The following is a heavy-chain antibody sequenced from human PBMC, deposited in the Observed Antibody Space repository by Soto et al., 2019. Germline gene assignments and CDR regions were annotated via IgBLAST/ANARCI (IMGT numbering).Heavy chain of an antibody. CDR1: GYTFTIYD. CDR2: MNPNSGNT. D-gene: IGHD1-7*01. Sequence: ASVKVSCKASGYTFTIYDINWVLQATGQGLEWMGWMNPNSGNTGYAQKFQGRVTMTRNTSISTAYMELSSLRSEDTAVYYCARGLLELRYYYYYMDVWGNGTTVTVSS. J-gene: IGHJ6*03. CDR3: ARGLLELRYYYYYMDV. V-gene: IGHV1-8*01.